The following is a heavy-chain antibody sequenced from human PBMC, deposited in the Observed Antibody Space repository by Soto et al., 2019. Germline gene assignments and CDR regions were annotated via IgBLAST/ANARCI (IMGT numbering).Heavy chain of an antibody. D-gene: IGHD4-17*01. CDR1: GGSISSGDYY. J-gene: IGHJ6*02. CDR2: IYYSGST. CDR3: ARESYGDLLRAAEYYYGMDV. Sequence: PSETLSLTCTVSGGSISSGDYYWSWIRQPPGKGLEWIGYIYYSGSTYYNPSLKSRVTISVDTSKNQFSLKLSSVTAADTAAYYCARESYGDLLRAAEYYYGMDVWGQGTTVTVSS. V-gene: IGHV4-30-4*01.